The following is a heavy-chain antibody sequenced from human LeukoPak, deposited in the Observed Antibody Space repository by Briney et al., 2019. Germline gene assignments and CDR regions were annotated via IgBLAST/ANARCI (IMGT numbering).Heavy chain of an antibody. J-gene: IGHJ4*02. CDR1: GFTFSSYA. V-gene: IGHV3-23*01. Sequence: GGSLRLSCAASGFTFSSYAMSWVRQAPGKGLEWVSAISGSGGSTYYADSVKGRFTISRDNSKNTLYLQMNSLRAEDTAVYYCAKDWSGSYYKPLDYWGQGTLVTVSS. CDR3: AKDWSGSYYKPLDY. CDR2: ISGSGGST. D-gene: IGHD3-10*01.